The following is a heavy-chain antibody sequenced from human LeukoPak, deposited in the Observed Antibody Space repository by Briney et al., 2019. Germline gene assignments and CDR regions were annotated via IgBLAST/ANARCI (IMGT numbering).Heavy chain of an antibody. V-gene: IGHV4-59*11. Sequence: SETLSLTCSVSGGSISSHYWSWIRQPPGKGLEWIGYIYYSGSTKYNPSLKSRVTISVDTSKNQFSLKLSSVTAAHTAVYYCARGGTTVTPGLLWFDPWGQGTLVTVSS. D-gene: IGHD4-17*01. CDR1: GGSISSHY. CDR2: IYYSGST. J-gene: IGHJ5*02. CDR3: ARGGTTVTPGLLWFDP.